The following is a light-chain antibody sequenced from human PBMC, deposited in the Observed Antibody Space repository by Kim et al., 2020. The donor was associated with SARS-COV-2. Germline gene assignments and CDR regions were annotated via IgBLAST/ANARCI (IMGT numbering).Light chain of an antibody. CDR3: CSYAGSSTVV. CDR2: EVS. V-gene: IGLV2-23*02. CDR1: SSDVGSYNL. J-gene: IGLJ2*01. Sequence: TIPCSGTSSDVGSYNLVYWYQQHQGKAPKRMIYEVSKRPSGGSNRFSGSKSGNTASLTISGLQAEDESDYYCCSYAGSSTVVFGGGTQLTVL.